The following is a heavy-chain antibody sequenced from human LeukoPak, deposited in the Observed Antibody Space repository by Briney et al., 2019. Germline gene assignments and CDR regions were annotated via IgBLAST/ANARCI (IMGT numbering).Heavy chain of an antibody. V-gene: IGHV3-23*01. CDR2: ISGRGGST. D-gene: IGHD1-26*01. J-gene: IGHJ4*02. CDR3: AKDLEVGRWELIIDY. Sequence: GGSLRLSCAASGFTFSSYAMSWVRQAPGKGLEWVSAISGRGGSTYYADSVKGRFTISRDNSKNTLYLQMNSLRAEDTAVYYCAKDLEVGRWELIIDYWGQGTLVTVSS. CDR1: GFTFSSYA.